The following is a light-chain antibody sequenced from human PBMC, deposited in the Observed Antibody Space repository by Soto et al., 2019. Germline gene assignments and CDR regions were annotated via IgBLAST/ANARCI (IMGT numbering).Light chain of an antibody. V-gene: IGKV3-11*01. J-gene: IGKJ5*01. CDR2: DAS. Sequence: EIVLTQSPVTLSLSPGERATLSCRASQSVSSYLAWYQQKPGQAPRLLIYDASNRATGIPARFSGGGSGTDFTLTIDNLEPEDFEIYYCQQRYNWPPITFGQGTRLEIK. CDR1: QSVSSY. CDR3: QQRYNWPPIT.